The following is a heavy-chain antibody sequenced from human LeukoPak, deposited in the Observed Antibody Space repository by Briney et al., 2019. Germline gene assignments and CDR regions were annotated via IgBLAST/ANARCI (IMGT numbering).Heavy chain of an antibody. Sequence: ASVKVPCKASGYSFTSYGISWVRQAPGQGLEWMGWISAFNGNTNYAQKFQGRVTMTTDTSTSTAYMELRSLRSDDTAVYYCARGDIITGTTGDAFDIWGQGTMVTVSS. CDR3: ARGDIITGTTGDAFDI. D-gene: IGHD1-20*01. CDR2: ISAFNGNT. J-gene: IGHJ3*02. CDR1: GYSFTSYG. V-gene: IGHV1-18*01.